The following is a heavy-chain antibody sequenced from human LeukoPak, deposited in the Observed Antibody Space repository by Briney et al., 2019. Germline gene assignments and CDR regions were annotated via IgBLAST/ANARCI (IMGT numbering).Heavy chain of an antibody. CDR1: GFTFSTYG. CDR3: ARDTSYGDLEY. J-gene: IGHJ4*02. D-gene: IGHD4-17*01. Sequence: GGSLRLSCVASGFTFSTYGMNWVRQAPGKGLEWVSSISPSGSYISYADSVKGRFTISRDNAKNSLHLQMNSLRAEDTAVYYCARDTSYGDLEYWGQGTLVTVSS. V-gene: IGHV3-21*01. CDR2: ISPSGSYI.